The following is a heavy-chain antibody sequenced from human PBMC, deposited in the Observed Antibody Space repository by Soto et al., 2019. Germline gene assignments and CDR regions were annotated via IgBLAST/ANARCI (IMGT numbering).Heavy chain of an antibody. Sequence: GGSLRLSCAASGFTFSSYAMSWVRQAPGKGLEWVSAISGSGGSTYYADSVKGRFTISRDNSKNTLYLQMNSLRAEDTAVYYCAKVYRNHRHIVVVVATTDPEYYFDYWGQGTLVTVSS. J-gene: IGHJ4*02. CDR2: ISGSGGST. V-gene: IGHV3-23*01. D-gene: IGHD2-15*01. CDR1: GFTFSSYA. CDR3: AKVYRNHRHIVVVVATTDPEYYFDY.